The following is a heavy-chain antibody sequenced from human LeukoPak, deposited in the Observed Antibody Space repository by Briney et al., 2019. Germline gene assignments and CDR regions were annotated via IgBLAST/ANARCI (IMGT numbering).Heavy chain of an antibody. Sequence: TLSLTCTVSGGSISSGDYYWSWIRQPPGKGLEWIGYIYYSGSTYYNPSLKSRVTISVDTSKNQFSLKLSSATAADTAVYYCARTQNYCGGDCYLFDYWGQGTLVTVSS. J-gene: IGHJ4*02. CDR2: IYYSGST. CDR1: GGSISSGDYY. CDR3: ARTQNYCGGDCYLFDY. V-gene: IGHV4-30-4*08. D-gene: IGHD2-21*01.